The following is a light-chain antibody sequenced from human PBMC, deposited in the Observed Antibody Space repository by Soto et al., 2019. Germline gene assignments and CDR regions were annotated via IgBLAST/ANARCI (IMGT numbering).Light chain of an antibody. J-gene: IGKJ2*01. Sequence: DIQMTQSPSTLYASVGDRVTITCRASQSISSWLAWSQQKPGKAPKLLIYKASSLGSGVPSRFSGSGSGTEFTLTISSLQAEDFAIYYCQQYNSHSSYTFGQGTKLEIK. CDR2: KAS. V-gene: IGKV1-5*03. CDR3: QQYNSHSSYT. CDR1: QSISSW.